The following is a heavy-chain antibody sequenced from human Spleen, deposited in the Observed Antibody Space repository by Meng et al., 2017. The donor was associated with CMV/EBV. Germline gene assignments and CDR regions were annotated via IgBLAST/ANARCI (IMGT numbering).Heavy chain of an antibody. D-gene: IGHD6-19*01. Sequence: GQLVQSGAEVKKPGASVKVSCKASGYTFTGYYMHWVRQAPGQGLEWMGGIIPIFGTANYAQKFQGRVTMTRDTSTSTVYMELSSLRSEDTAVYYCARGGSGWGFDYWGQGTLVTVSS. CDR2: IIPIFGTA. V-gene: IGHV1-46*01. CDR3: ARGGSGWGFDY. J-gene: IGHJ4*02. CDR1: GYTFTGYY.